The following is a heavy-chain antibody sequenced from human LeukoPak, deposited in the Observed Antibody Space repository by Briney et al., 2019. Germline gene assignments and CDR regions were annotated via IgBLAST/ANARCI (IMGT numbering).Heavy chain of an antibody. CDR1: GFTFSSYA. CDR2: ISGSGGST. Sequence: GGSLRLSCAASGFTFSSYAMSWVRQAPGKGLEWVSGISGSGGSTYYPDSVKGRFTISRDNSKNALYLQMNSLRAEDTAVYYCAKDRDYDFWSGHKGGFDYWGQGTLVTVSS. CDR3: AKDRDYDFWSGHKGGFDY. J-gene: IGHJ4*02. V-gene: IGHV3-23*01. D-gene: IGHD3-3*01.